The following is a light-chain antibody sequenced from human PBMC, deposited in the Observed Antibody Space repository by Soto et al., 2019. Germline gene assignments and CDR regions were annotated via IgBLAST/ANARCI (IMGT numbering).Light chain of an antibody. CDR2: HDN. Sequence: QSVLTQPPSVSAAPGQKVSISCSGSSSNIGNNYVSWYQQFPGKAPKLLIYHDNQRPSGISDRISGSKSGTSATLGITGLQTGDEADYYCATWDSSLSAEAFGGGTKL. CDR3: ATWDSSLSAEA. J-gene: IGLJ2*01. CDR1: SSNIGNNY. V-gene: IGLV1-51*01.